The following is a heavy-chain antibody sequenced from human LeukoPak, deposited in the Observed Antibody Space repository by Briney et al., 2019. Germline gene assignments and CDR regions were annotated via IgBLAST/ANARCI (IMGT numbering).Heavy chain of an antibody. D-gene: IGHD2-15*01. CDR1: GLNFRDYG. Sequence: GGSLRLSCSGSGLNFRDYGLSWVRQAPGKGLEWVSGINWDGENTAYADSVKGRFTISRDNADNAVYLQMDSLRVEDTALYYCARDLSATWYSLAYWGRGNLVTVSS. J-gene: IGHJ4*02. V-gene: IGHV3-20*04. CDR3: ARDLSATWYSLAY. CDR2: INWDGENT.